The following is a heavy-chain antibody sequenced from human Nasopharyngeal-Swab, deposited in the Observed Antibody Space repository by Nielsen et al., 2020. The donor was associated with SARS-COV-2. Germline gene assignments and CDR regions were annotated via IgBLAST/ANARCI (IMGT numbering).Heavy chain of an antibody. J-gene: IGHJ3*02. CDR2: IIPIFGTA. D-gene: IGHD6-13*01. V-gene: IGHV1-69*06. CDR3: ARPYEYSSSWYGAFDI. Sequence: WVRQAPGQGLEWMGGIIPIFGTANYAQKFQGRVTITADKSTSTAYMELSSLRSEDTAMYYCARPYEYSSSWYGAFDIWGQGTMVTVSS.